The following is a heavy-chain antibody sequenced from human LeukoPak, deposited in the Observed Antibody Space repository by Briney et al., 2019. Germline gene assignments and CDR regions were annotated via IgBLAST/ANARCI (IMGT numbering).Heavy chain of an antibody. Sequence: GGSLRLSCSASGFTFSSYPMHWVRQAPGKGLEWVAVIWFDGSYKYYADSVKGRFTISRDNSKNTLYLQMNSLSAEDTAVYYCARGKEQQLYAFDIWGQGTMVTVSS. V-gene: IGHV3-33*08. J-gene: IGHJ3*02. CDR2: IWFDGSYK. D-gene: IGHD6-13*01. CDR3: ARGKEQQLYAFDI. CDR1: GFTFSSYP.